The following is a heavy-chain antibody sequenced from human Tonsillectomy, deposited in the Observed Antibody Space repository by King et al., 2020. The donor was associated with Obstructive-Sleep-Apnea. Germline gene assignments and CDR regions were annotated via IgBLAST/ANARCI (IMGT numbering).Heavy chain of an antibody. CDR1: GGSISSYY. Sequence: VQLQESGPGLVKPSETLSLTCTVSGGSISSYYWSWIRQPPGKGLEWIGYIYYSGSTNSNASLKGRVTISVDTSKNQFSLKLSSVTAADTAVYYCARLEYSSGWPRGGYYFDYWGQGTLITVSS. D-gene: IGHD6-19*01. V-gene: IGHV4-59*08. J-gene: IGHJ4*02. CDR3: ARLEYSSGWPRGGYYFDY. CDR2: IYYSGST.